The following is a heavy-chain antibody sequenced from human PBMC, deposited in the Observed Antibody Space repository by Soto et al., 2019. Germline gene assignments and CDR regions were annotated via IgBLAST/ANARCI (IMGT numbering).Heavy chain of an antibody. J-gene: IGHJ5*02. CDR1: GFSRTTRGVG. CDR2: IYWDDDK. D-gene: IGHD3-16*01. Sequence: QITLKESGPTLVKPRQTLTLTCTFSGFSRTTRGVGVGWIRQPPGKALECLALIYWDDDKRYSPSLQSRLSITKDTSKNQVVLTMTNVDPVDTATYYCAHIPNYYQYDWFDPWGQGTLVSVSS. V-gene: IGHV2-5*02. CDR3: AHIPNYYQYDWFDP.